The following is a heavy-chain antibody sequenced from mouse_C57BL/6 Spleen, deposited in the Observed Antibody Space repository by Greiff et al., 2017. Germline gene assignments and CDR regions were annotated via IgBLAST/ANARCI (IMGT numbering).Heavy chain of an antibody. V-gene: IGHV2-2*01. CDR3: ARSYGSSSGYFDV. CDR1: GFSLTSYG. Sequence: QVQLQQSGPGLVQPSQSLSITCTVSGFSLTSYGVHWVRQSPGKGLEWLGVIWSGGSTDYNAAFISRLSISKDNSKSQVFFKMNSLQADDTAIYYCARSYGSSSGYFDVWGTGTTVTVSS. D-gene: IGHD1-1*01. J-gene: IGHJ1*03. CDR2: IWSGGST.